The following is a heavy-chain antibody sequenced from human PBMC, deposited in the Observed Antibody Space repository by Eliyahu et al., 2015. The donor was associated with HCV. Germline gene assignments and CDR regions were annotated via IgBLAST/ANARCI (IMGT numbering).Heavy chain of an antibody. J-gene: IGHJ6*02. Sequence: EVQLLESGGGLVQPGGSLRLSCAASGFXFSXXAMSWVRQGPGEGLGWVSAISGSGGSTYYADSVKGRFTISRDNSKNTLYLQMNSLRAEDTAVYYCAKDPGSYYNGYYYYGMDVWGQGTTVTVSS. D-gene: IGHD3-10*01. V-gene: IGHV3-23*01. CDR2: ISGSGGST. CDR3: AKDPGSYYNGYYYYGMDV. CDR1: GFXFSXXA.